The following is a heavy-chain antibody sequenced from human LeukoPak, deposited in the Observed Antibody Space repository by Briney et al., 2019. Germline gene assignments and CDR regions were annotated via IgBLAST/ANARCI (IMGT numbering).Heavy chain of an antibody. CDR2: INHSGST. CDR1: GGSFSGYY. D-gene: IGHD5-24*01. J-gene: IGHJ4*02. Sequence: SETLSLTCAVYGGSFSGYYWSWIRQPPGKGLEWIGEINHSGSTNYNPSLKSRVTISVDTPKNQFSLKLSSVTAADTAVYYCARAGGDGYNYDYWGQGTLVTVSS. CDR3: ARAGGDGYNYDY. V-gene: IGHV4-34*01.